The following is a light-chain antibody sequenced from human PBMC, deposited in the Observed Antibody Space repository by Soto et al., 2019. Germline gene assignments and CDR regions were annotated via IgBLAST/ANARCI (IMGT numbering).Light chain of an antibody. V-gene: IGLV2-23*02. J-gene: IGLJ2*01. CDR3: CSYAGSDVVE. CDR2: EVT. CDR1: ISDVGSFNL. Sequence: QSVLTKPACVSGSPGQSITISCTVTISDVGSFNLVSWYQHHPGKAPKLMIYEVTKRPSGVSSRFSGSKSGNTASLTISGLQAEDEADYYCCSYAGSDVVEFGGGTKLTVL.